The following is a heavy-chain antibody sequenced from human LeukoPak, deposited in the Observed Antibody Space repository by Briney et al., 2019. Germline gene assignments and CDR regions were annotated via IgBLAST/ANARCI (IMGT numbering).Heavy chain of an antibody. CDR2: IYTSGST. CDR3: ARTYSGSHGRYLGL. J-gene: IGHJ2*01. V-gene: IGHV4-4*07. Sequence: PSETLSLTCTVSGGSISSYYWSWIRQPAGKGLEWIGRIYTSGSTNYNPSLKSRVTMSVDTSKNQFSLKPCSVTAADTAVYYCARTYSGSHGRYLGLWGRGTLVTVSS. D-gene: IGHD1-26*01. CDR1: GGSISSYY.